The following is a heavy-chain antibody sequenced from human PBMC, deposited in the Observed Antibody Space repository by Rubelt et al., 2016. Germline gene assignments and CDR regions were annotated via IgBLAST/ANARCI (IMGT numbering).Heavy chain of an antibody. CDR2: IKHDGSAK. CDR3: AEGGSTYDSNFDY. V-gene: IGHV3-7*01. Sequence: EVQLVESGGGLVQPGGSLRLSCAASGFTFYSYWMSWVRQAPGKGLEWVANIKHDGSAKYYVGSVKGRFTISRDNGKNSLYLQMNSLRVEDTAVYDCAEGGSTYDSNFDYWGQGTLVTVSS. J-gene: IGHJ4*02. CDR1: GFTFYSYW. D-gene: IGHD3-16*01.